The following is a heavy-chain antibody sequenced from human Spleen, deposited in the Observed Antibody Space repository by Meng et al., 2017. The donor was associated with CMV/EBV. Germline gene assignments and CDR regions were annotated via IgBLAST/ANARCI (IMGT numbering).Heavy chain of an antibody. D-gene: IGHD3-16*01. J-gene: IGHJ3*02. Sequence: GESLKISCAASGFTFSSYVMHWVRQAPGKGLESVAVISSDGSNKYYADSVKGRFTISRDNSKNTLYLQMNSLRAEDTAVYYCAKSVESWGAAFDIWGQGTMVTVSS. CDR1: GFTFSSYV. CDR2: ISSDGSNK. V-gene: IGHV3-30*04. CDR3: AKSVESWGAAFDI.